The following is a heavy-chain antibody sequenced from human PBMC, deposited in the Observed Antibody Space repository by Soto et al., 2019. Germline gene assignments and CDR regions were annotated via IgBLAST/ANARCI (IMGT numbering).Heavy chain of an antibody. J-gene: IGHJ6*02. CDR2: IRSRANNYAT. V-gene: IGHV3-73*02. CDR3: SRQAVGNDDYYYYGMDV. Sequence: EVQLVESGGGLVQPGGSLKLSCAASGFTFTGSAMHWVRQASGQGLEWVGRIRSRANNYATAYAASVKGRFTISRDDSKNTAYLQMNSLQNEDTAVYYCSRQAVGNDDYYYYGMDVWGQGTTVTVSS. CDR1: GFTFTGSA. D-gene: IGHD2-2*01.